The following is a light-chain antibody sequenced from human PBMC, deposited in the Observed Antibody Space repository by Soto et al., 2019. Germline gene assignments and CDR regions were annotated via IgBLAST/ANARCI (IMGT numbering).Light chain of an antibody. CDR2: EVS. CDR1: NSDVGIYDF. Sequence: QSALTQPASVSGTPGQSITISCTGSNSDVGIYDFVSWSQHHPGRAPKLIVSEVSHRPSGVSNRFSGSKSGNTASLTISGLQSEDEADYYCISYTSDDVRYVFGTGTKLTVL. J-gene: IGLJ1*01. V-gene: IGLV2-14*01. CDR3: ISYTSDDVRYV.